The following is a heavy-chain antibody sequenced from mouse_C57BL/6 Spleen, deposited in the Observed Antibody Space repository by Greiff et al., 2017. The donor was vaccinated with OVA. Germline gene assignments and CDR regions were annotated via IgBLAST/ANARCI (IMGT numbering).Heavy chain of an antibody. V-gene: IGHV1-50*01. J-gene: IGHJ4*01. CDR1: GYTFTSYW. CDR2: IDPSDSYT. CDR3: ARKDYYGMDY. Sequence: QVQLLQPGAELVKPGASVKLSCKASGYTFTSYWMQWVKQRPGQGLEWIGEIDPSDSYTNYNQKFKGKATLTVDTSSSTAYMQLSSLTSEDSAVYYCARKDYYGMDYWGQGTSVTVSS.